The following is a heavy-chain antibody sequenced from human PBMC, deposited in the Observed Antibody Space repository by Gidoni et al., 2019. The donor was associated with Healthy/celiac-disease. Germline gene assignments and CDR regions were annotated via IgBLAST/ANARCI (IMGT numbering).Heavy chain of an antibody. V-gene: IGHV3-23*01. CDR3: AKSSTSCYTGMCAPASRRVRVFDY. CDR1: GFTFSGYA. CDR2: ISGSGGST. Sequence: EVQLLESGGGLVQPGGSLRLSCAASGFTFSGYAMSLVRQAPGKGLEWVSAISGSGGSTYYADSVKGRFTISRDNSKNTLYLQMNSLRAEDTAVYYCAKSSTSCYTGMCAPASRRVRVFDYWGQGTLVTVSS. J-gene: IGHJ4*02. D-gene: IGHD2-2*02.